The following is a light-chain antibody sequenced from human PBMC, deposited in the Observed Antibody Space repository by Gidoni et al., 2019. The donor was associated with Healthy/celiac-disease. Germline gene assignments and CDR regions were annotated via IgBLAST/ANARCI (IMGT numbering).Light chain of an antibody. CDR3: QQYGSSPCS. Sequence: CRASQSVSSSYLAWYQQKPGQAPRLLIYGASSMATGIPDRFSGSGSGTDFTLTISRLEPEDFAVYYCQQYGSSPCSFGQGTKLEIK. V-gene: IGKV3-20*01. CDR1: QSVSSSY. J-gene: IGKJ2*04. CDR2: GAS.